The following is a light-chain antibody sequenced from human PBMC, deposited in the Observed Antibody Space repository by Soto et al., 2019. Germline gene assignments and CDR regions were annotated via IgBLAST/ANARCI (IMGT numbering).Light chain of an antibody. J-gene: IGKJ4*01. Sequence: EIVLTQSPATLSVSPGERATLSCRASQSVSSNLAWYQQKPGQAPRLLIYDASNRATGIPARFSGSGSGTDFTRTISNLETEDFAGYFRQPRSDLPRTIGEGTKGDIK. CDR1: QSVSSN. CDR3: QPRSDLPRT. CDR2: DAS. V-gene: IGKV3-11*01.